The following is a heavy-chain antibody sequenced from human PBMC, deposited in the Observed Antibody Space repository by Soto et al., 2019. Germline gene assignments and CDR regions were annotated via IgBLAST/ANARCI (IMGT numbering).Heavy chain of an antibody. D-gene: IGHD6-6*01. Sequence: EVQLVESGGGLVQPGRSLRLSCTASGFTFGDYAMSWVRQAPGKGLEWVGFIRSKAYGGTTEYAASVKGRFTISRDDSKSIAYLQMNSLKTEDTAVYYCTDSSSSGHFQHWGQGTLVTVSS. V-gene: IGHV3-49*04. CDR1: GFTFGDYA. CDR2: IRSKAYGGTT. J-gene: IGHJ1*01. CDR3: TDSSSSGHFQH.